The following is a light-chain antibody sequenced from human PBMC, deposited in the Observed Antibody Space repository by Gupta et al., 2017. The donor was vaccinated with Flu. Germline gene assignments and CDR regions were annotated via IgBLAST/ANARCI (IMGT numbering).Light chain of an antibody. V-gene: IGKV2-30*01. Sequence: DVVITQSPLSLPVTLGQPASISCRASQSRVYSDGSTILHWFQQRPGQSPRRLIYMVSHRECGVPDRFSGSGSGTEFTLKISRGEAEDVGVYCCKQGEHCPWAFGQGTKVEIK. J-gene: IGKJ1*01. CDR3: KQGEHCPWA. CDR2: MVS. CDR1: QSRVYSDGSTI.